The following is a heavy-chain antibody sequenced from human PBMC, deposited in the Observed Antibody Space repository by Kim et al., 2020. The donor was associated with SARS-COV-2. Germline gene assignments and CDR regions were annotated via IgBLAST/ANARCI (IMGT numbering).Heavy chain of an antibody. Sequence: WGSLRLSCAASGFIFSSYDMHWVRQVTGERLEWVSGIGTAGDTYYLGSVKGRFTISRENAKNLLYLQMNSLRAGDTAVYYCVRGRYFDSLQNWFDPWGQG. CDR3: VRGRYFDSLQNWFDP. CDR2: IGTAGDT. CDR1: GFIFSSYD. J-gene: IGHJ5*02. V-gene: IGHV3-13*01. D-gene: IGHD3-9*01.